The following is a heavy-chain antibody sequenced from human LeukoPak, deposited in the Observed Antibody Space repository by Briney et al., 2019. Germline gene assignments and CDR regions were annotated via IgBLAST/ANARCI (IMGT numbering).Heavy chain of an antibody. CDR1: GFTFSYYS. Sequence: GGSLRLSCAASGFTFSYYSMSWVRQAPGKGLEWVSGITGSAGSTHYADSVKGRFTISRDNTKNTLYLQMNSLRAEDTAIYYCAKGTPLRPMVTPTFDYWGQGTLVTVSS. CDR2: ITGSAGST. CDR3: AKGTPLRPMVTPTFDY. J-gene: IGHJ4*02. V-gene: IGHV3-23*01. D-gene: IGHD5-18*01.